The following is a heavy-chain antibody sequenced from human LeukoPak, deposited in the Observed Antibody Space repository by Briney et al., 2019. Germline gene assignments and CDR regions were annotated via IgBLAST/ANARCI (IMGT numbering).Heavy chain of an antibody. V-gene: IGHV1-69*05. CDR2: IIPIFGTA. D-gene: IGHD3-22*01. CDR3: ASRYYYDSSEDI. J-gene: IGHJ3*02. CDR1: GGTFSSYA. Sequence: SVTVSCKASGGTFSSYAISWVRQAPGQGLEWMGRIIPIFGTANYAQKFQGRVTITTDESTSTAYMELSSLRSEDTAVYYCASRYYYDSSEDIWGQGTMVTVSS.